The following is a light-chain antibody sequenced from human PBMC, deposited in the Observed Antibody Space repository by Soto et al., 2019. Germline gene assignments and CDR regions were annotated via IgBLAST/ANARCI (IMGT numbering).Light chain of an antibody. Sequence: EIVMTQFPATLSKSPGESATFSCRASQSIGTKLAWYQQRPGQAPRLLMYGASTGATGIPARFSGGGSGTEFTLTISSLQSEDFVVYYCQQYNSWPPITFGQGTRLEIK. V-gene: IGKV3-15*01. J-gene: IGKJ5*01. CDR3: QQYNSWPPIT. CDR2: GAS. CDR1: QSIGTK.